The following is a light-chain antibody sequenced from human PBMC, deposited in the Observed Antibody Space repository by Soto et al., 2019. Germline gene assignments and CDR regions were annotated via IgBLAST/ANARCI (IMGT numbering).Light chain of an antibody. CDR2: AAS. CDR1: QSIVTY. Sequence: DIQITQSPSSLSASVGDRVXXTXRXSQSIVTYLNWYLQKPGKAPKLLIYAASNLQSGVPSRFSGSGSGTDFTLTISSLQPEDFATYFCQQSYSTPPWTFGQGTKVDIK. CDR3: QQSYSTPPWT. V-gene: IGKV1-39*01. J-gene: IGKJ1*01.